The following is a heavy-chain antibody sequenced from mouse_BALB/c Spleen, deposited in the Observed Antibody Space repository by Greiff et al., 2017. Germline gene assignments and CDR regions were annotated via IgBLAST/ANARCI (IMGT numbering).Heavy chain of an antibody. V-gene: IGHV2-6-7*01. J-gene: IGHJ1*01. CDR3: AHTLHYYGYWYFDV. CDR2: IWGDGST. CDR1: GFSLTGYG. D-gene: IGHD1-2*01. Sequence: QVQLKESGPGLVAPSQSLSITCTVSGFSLTGYGVNWVRQPPGKGLEWLGMIWGDGSTDYNSALKSRLSISKDNSKSQVFLKMNSLQTDDTARYYCAHTLHYYGYWYFDVWGAGTTVTVSS.